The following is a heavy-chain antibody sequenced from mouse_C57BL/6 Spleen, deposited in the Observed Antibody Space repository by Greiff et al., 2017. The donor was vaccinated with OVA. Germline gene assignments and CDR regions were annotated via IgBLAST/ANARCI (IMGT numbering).Heavy chain of an antibody. CDR3: YYYGSSYFDY. V-gene: IGHV1-82*01. D-gene: IGHD1-1*01. CDR1: GYAFSSSW. Sequence: QVQLQQSGPELVKPGASVKISCKASGYAFSSSWMNWVKQRPGKGLEWIGRIYPGDGDTNYNGKLKGKATLTADKSSSTAYMQLSSLTSEDSAVYFCYYYGSSYFDYWGQGTTLTVSS. J-gene: IGHJ2*01. CDR2: IYPGDGDT.